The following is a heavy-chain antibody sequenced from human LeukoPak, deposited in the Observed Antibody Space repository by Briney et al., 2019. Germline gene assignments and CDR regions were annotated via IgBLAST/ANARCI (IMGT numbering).Heavy chain of an antibody. J-gene: IGHJ4*02. D-gene: IGHD6-19*01. CDR2: IKQDGSEK. CDR1: GFTFSSYW. Sequence: PGGSLRLSCAASGFTFSSYWMIWVRQAPGKGLEWVANIKQDGSEKHYVDSVKGRFIISRDNAKNSLFLQMSSLRVEDTAVYYCASSVEQWLVREIYWGQGTLVTVSS. CDR3: ASSVEQWLVREIY. V-gene: IGHV3-7*01.